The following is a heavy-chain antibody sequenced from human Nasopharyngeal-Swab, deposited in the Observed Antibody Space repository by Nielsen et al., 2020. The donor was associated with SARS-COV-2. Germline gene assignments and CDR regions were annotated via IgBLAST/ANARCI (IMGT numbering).Heavy chain of an antibody. D-gene: IGHD3-22*01. CDR3: ARGPDSSGYNYYYYYMDV. Sequence: ASVKVSCKASGYTFTSYGISWVRQAPGQGLEWMGWISAYNGNTNYAQKLQGRVTMTTDTSTSTAYMELSRLRSDDTAVYYCARGPDSSGYNYYYYYMDVWGKGTTVTVSS. J-gene: IGHJ6*03. CDR2: ISAYNGNT. CDR1: GYTFTSYG. V-gene: IGHV1-18*01.